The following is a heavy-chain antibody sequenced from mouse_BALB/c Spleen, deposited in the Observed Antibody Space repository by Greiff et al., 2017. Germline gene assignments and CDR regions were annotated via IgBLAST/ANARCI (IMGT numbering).Heavy chain of an antibody. CDR3: ARDRVITTVVDLWYFDV. CDR1: GFSLTSYG. Sequence: QVQLKESGPGLVAPSQSLSITCTVSGFSLTSYGVHWVRQPPGKGLEWLGVIWAGGSTNYNSALMSRLSISKDNSKSQVFLKMNSLQTDDTAMYYCARDRVITTVVDLWYFDVWGAGTTVTVSS. CDR2: IWAGGST. V-gene: IGHV2-9*02. D-gene: IGHD1-1*01. J-gene: IGHJ1*01.